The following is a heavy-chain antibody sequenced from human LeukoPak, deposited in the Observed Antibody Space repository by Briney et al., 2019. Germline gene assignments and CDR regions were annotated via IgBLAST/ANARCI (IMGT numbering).Heavy chain of an antibody. CDR1: GYSFSSYS. D-gene: IGHD3-10*01. Sequence: ASVKVSCKASGYSFSSYSISWVRQAPGQGLEWMGWISAYSGSTNYAHKLQGRVTMTTDTSTSTAYMELRSLRSDDTAVYYCARHRSRMVRGGDWFDPWGQGTLVTVSS. J-gene: IGHJ5*02. V-gene: IGHV1-18*01. CDR2: ISAYSGST. CDR3: ARHRSRMVRGGDWFDP.